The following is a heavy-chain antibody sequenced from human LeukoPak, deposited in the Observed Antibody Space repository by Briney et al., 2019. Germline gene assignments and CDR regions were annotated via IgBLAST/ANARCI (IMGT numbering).Heavy chain of an antibody. CDR2: IYTSGST. CDR1: GGSISSYY. J-gene: IGHJ5*02. CDR3: ARVGNWNDDEGSWFDP. V-gene: IGHV4-4*07. D-gene: IGHD1-1*01. Sequence: SETLSLTCTVSGGSISSYYWSWIRQPAGKGLEWIGRIYTSGSTNYNPSLKSRVTISVDTSKNQFSLKLSSVTAADTAVYYCARVGNWNDDEGSWFDPWGQGTLVTVSS.